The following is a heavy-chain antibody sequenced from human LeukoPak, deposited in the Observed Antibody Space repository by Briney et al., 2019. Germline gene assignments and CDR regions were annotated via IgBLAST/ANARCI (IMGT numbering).Heavy chain of an antibody. Sequence: SVKVSCKASGGTFSSYSITWVRQAPGQGLEWLGGIMPLFNTANYAQQFQGRVTITTDESTSTAYMELSSLRFEDTAMYYCARVDRCHYYLDVWDKGTTVTVSS. D-gene: IGHD2-2*01. J-gene: IGHJ6*03. V-gene: IGHV1-69*05. CDR1: GGTFSSYS. CDR3: ARVDRCHYYLDV. CDR2: IMPLFNTA.